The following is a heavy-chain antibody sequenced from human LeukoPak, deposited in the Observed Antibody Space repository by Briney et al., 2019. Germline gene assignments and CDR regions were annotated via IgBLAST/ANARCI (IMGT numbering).Heavy chain of an antibody. CDR2: INPNSGGT. CDR3: ARVWATTATGYNWFDP. CDR1: GYTFTDYY. Sequence: ASVKVSCKASGYTFTDYYMYWVRQAPGQGLEWMGWINPNSGGTNCAQKFQGRVTMTRDTSINTAYMELSSLRSDDTAVYYCARVWATTATGYNWFDPWGQGILVTVSS. J-gene: IGHJ5*02. D-gene: IGHD2-21*02. V-gene: IGHV1-2*02.